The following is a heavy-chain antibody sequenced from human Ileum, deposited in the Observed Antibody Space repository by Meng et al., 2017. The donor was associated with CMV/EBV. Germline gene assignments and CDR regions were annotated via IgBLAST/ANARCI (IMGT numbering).Heavy chain of an antibody. CDR1: GGSVSDYR. D-gene: IGHD5-24*01. Sequence: QVQPQEWGGGLLTPSETLSLTCAVYGGSVSDYRWTWIRKPPGKGLEWIGEINHSVITNYNPSLKSRVVISVDTSKNQFSLRLSSVTAADTAVYYCARDRRDRRDGHNYADAFDIWGQGTMVTVSS. CDR3: ARDRRDRRDGHNYADAFDI. V-gene: IGHV4-34*01. CDR2: INHSVIT. J-gene: IGHJ3*02.